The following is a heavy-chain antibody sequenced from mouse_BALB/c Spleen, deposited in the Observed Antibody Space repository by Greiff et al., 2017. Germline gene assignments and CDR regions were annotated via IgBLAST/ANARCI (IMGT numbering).Heavy chain of an antibody. CDR2: IDTSDSYT. D-gene: IGHD1-1*01. V-gene: IGHV1-69*02. J-gene: IGHJ1*01. CDR3: ARLITTVVARYFDV. Sequence: VQLQQSGAELAKPGASVKMSCKASGYTFTSYWMHWVKQRPGQGLEWIGAIDTSDSYTSYNQKFKGKATLTVDESSSTAYMQLSSLTSEDSAVYYCARLITTVVARYFDVWGAGTTVTVSS. CDR1: GYTFTSYW.